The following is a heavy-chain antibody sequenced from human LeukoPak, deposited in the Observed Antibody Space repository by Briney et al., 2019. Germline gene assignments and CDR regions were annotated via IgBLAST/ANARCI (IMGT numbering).Heavy chain of an antibody. J-gene: IGHJ6*02. CDR1: GGSISSGDYY. D-gene: IGHD1-14*01. V-gene: IGHV4-30-4*01. Sequence: SETLSLTCTVSGGSISSGDYYWSWIRQPPGKGLEWIGYIYYSGSTYYNPSLKSRVTISVDTSKNQFSLKLSSVTAADTAVYYCARDLLSAGGSNGMDVWGQGTTVTVSS. CDR2: IYYSGST. CDR3: ARDLLSAGGSNGMDV.